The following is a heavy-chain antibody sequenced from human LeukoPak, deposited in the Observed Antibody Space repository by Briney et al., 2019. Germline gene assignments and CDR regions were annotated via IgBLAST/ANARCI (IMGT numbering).Heavy chain of an antibody. D-gene: IGHD3-9*01. CDR2: VRSDGSHT. Sequence: GGSLRLSCAASGFTFSNYGMHWVRQAPGKGLDWVAFVRSDGSHTDYADSAKGRFTISRDNSKNTLYLQMNSLRAEDTAVYYCARLYLLTGYSPPTKWGQGTLVTVSS. CDR1: GFTFSNYG. J-gene: IGHJ4*02. V-gene: IGHV3-30*02. CDR3: ARLYLLTGYSPPTK.